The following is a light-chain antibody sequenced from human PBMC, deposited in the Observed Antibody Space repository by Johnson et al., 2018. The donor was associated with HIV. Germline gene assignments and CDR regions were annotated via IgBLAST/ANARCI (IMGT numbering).Light chain of an antibody. V-gene: IGLV1-51*01. CDR2: DNN. CDR3: GTWDSRLNAYV. J-gene: IGLJ1*01. Sequence: QSVLTQPPSVSAAPGQKVTISCSGSNSDIGNNYVSWYQQLPETVPKLLIYDNNQRHSGIPDRFSGSKSGTSATLGITGLQPGDEADYYCGTWDSRLNAYVFGAATKVAVL. CDR1: NSDIGNNY.